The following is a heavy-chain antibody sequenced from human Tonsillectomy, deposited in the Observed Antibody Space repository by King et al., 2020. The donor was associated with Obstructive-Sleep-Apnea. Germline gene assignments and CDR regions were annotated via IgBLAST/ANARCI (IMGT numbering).Heavy chain of an antibody. CDR2: ISSSGSYI. CDR3: ARADCSGGRCLFDS. Sequence: VQLVESGGGLVKPGGSLRLSCAASKFTFSRYSMSWVRQAPGKGLEWVSSISSSGSYIYYRNSVKGRFTVSRNNGINSLSLQMNSLRAEDTAIYYCARADCSGGRCLFDSWGQGALVTVSS. CDR1: KFTFSRYS. V-gene: IGHV3-21*06. J-gene: IGHJ4*02. D-gene: IGHD2-15*01.